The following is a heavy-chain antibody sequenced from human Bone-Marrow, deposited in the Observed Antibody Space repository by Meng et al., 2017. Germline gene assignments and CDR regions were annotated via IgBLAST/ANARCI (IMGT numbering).Heavy chain of an antibody. V-gene: IGHV4-59*01. CDR1: GGSISSYY. J-gene: IGHJ4*02. D-gene: IGHD4-17*01. CDR2: IYYSGST. CDR3: ASLDYGDYGYFDY. Sequence: HVQPQESGPGMVKPSETLSLTCTGSGGSISSYYWSWIRQPTGKGLEWIGYIYYSGSTNYNPSLKSRVTISVDTSKNQFSLKLSSVTAADTAVYYCASLDYGDYGYFDYWGQGTLVTVSS.